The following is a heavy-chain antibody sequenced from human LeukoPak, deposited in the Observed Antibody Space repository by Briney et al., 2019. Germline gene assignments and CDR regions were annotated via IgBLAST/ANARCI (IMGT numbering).Heavy chain of an antibody. CDR1: GFTFSSYA. J-gene: IGHJ4*02. Sequence: PGGSLRLSCAASGFTFSSYAMHWVRQAPGKGLEWVAVISYDGSNKYYADSVKGRFTISRDNSKNTLYLQMNSLRAEDTAVYYCARGWGGQLEVYYFDYWGQGTLVTVSS. V-gene: IGHV3-30-3*01. CDR2: ISYDGSNK. CDR3: ARGWGGQLEVYYFDY. D-gene: IGHD6-6*01.